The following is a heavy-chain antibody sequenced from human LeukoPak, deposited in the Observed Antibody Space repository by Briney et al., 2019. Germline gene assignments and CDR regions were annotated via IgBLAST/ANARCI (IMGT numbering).Heavy chain of an antibody. Sequence: GGSLRLSCSASGFTFSRYTMHWVRQAPGKGLEYLSGVNSNGGSTNYADSVKGRFIISRDNSKNTLYFQMSSLRVEDTAIYYCAKENGRYPEPYYFDYWGQGALVTVSS. CDR3: AKENGRYPEPYYFDY. CDR1: GFTFSRYT. J-gene: IGHJ4*02. CDR2: VNSNGGST. V-gene: IGHV3-64D*06. D-gene: IGHD3-9*01.